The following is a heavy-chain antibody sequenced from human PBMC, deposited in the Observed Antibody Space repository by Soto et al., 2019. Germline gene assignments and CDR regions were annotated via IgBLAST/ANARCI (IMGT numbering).Heavy chain of an antibody. D-gene: IGHD4-17*01. V-gene: IGHV3-23*01. Sequence: EVQPLESGGGLVQPGGSLRLSCAASGFTFSSYAMSWVRQAPGKGLEWVSTISSSGGSTYYADSVKGRFTISRDNSKNTLYLQMNSLRAEDTAVYYCAKSPHDYSHDYWGQGTLVTVSS. CDR1: GFTFSSYA. J-gene: IGHJ4*02. CDR3: AKSPHDYSHDY. CDR2: ISSSGGST.